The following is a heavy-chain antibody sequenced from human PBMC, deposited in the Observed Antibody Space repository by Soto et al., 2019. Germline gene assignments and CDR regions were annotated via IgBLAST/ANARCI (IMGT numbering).Heavy chain of an antibody. CDR2: INHSGST. CDR3: VRGRSYRAYYYYYYGMDV. CDR1: GGSFSGYY. D-gene: IGHD1-26*01. Sequence: SETLSLTCAVYGGSFSGYYWSWIRQPPGTGLEWIGEINHSGSTNYNPSIKSRVTISVDTSKNQFSLKLSSVTAADTALFYCVRGRSYRAYYYYYYGMDVWGQGTTVTVSS. V-gene: IGHV4-34*01. J-gene: IGHJ6*02.